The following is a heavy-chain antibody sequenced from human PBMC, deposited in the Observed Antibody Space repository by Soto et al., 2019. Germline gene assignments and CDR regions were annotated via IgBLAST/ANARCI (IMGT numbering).Heavy chain of an antibody. CDR2: INHGGST. CDR1: GGSFSGF. Sequence: QVPLQQLGAGLLKPSATLSLTCAVFGGSFSGFWSWIRQTPGKGLESNGAINHGGSTNYNPSLKSRGSIAVDSSKNQFSLKLSSVAAADTAVYYCARVFLGYSSSWYVRTFDYWGQGTLVTVAS. V-gene: IGHV4-34*01. J-gene: IGHJ4*02. CDR3: ARVFLGYSSSWYVRTFDY. D-gene: IGHD6-13*01.